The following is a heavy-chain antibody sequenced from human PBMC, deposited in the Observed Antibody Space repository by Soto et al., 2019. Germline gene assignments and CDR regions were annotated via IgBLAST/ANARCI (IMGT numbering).Heavy chain of an antibody. V-gene: IGHV3-33*01. CDR2: IWHDGNNK. J-gene: IGHJ6*02. CDR1: AFTFSNYG. CDR3: ASDLVGASDSYGLDV. D-gene: IGHD1-26*01. Sequence: QVQLVESGGGVVQPGRTLRLSCAASAFTFSNYGMHWVRQAPGNGLEWVAIIWHDGNNKYYADSVRGRFIISRDNSKNRLYLPMNSLRAADTAVYYCASDLVGASDSYGLDVWGQGTPVTVS.